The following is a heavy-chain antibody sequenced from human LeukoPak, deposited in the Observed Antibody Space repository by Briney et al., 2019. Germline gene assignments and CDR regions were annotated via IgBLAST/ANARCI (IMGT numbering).Heavy chain of an antibody. J-gene: IGHJ5*02. CDR1: GYTFTSYD. D-gene: IGHD4-11*01. CDR2: MNPNSGNT. V-gene: IGHV1-8*03. CDR3: ARGIRRNINYWFDP. Sequence: GASVKVSCKASGYTFTSYDINWVRQATGQGLEWMGWMNPNSGNTGYAQKFQGRVTITRNTSINTAYMELSSLRFEDTAVYYCARGIRRNINYWFDPWGQGTLVTVSS.